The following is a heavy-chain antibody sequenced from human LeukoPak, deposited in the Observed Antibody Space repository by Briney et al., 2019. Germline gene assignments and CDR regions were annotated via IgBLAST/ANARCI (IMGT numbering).Heavy chain of an antibody. CDR3: ARTYYDDSSGSLDY. J-gene: IGHJ4*02. D-gene: IGHD3-22*01. Sequence: PSETLSLTCTVSGGSISSYYWSWIRQPAGKGLEWIGRIYTSGSTNYNPSLKSRVTMSVDTSKSQFSLKLSSVTAADTAVYYCARTYYDDSSGSLDYWGQGTLVTVSS. CDR2: IYTSGST. CDR1: GGSISSYY. V-gene: IGHV4-4*07.